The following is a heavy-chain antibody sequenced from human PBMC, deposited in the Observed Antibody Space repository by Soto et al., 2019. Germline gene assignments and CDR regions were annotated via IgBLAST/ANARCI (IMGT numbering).Heavy chain of an antibody. CDR3: AAVRGYSYGPDY. CDR1: GYTFTGYY. V-gene: IGHV1-2*02. Sequence: GASVKVSCKASGYTFTGYYMHWVRQAPGQGLEWMGWINPNSGGTNYAQKFQERVTITRDMSTSTAYMELSSLRSEDTAVYYCAAVRGYSYGPDYWGQGTLVTVSS. CDR2: INPNSGGT. D-gene: IGHD5-18*01. J-gene: IGHJ4*02.